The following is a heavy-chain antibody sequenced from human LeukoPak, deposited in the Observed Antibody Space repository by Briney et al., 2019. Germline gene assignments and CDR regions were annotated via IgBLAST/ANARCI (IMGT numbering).Heavy chain of an antibody. CDR2: IYYSGST. Sequence: PSETLSLTCTVSGGSISSYYWSWIRQPPGKGLEWIGYIYYSGSTNYNPSLKSRVTISVDTSKNQFSLKLSSVTAADTAVYYCARVEGDTIIDYWGQGTLVTVSS. J-gene: IGHJ4*02. D-gene: IGHD3-10*01. CDR1: GGSISSYY. V-gene: IGHV4-59*01. CDR3: ARVEGDTIIDY.